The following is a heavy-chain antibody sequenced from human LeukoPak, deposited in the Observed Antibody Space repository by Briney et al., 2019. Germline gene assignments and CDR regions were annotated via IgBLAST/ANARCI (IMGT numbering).Heavy chain of an antibody. CDR1: GGSFSGYY. CDR2: INHSGST. J-gene: IGHJ5*02. D-gene: IGHD3-22*01. V-gene: IGHV4-34*01. Sequence: PSETLSLTCAVYGGSFSGYYWSWLRQPPGKGLEWIGEINHSGSTNYNPSLKSRVTISVDTSKNQFSLKLSSVTAADTAVYYCARGSPDSSGYYNDWFDPWGQGTLVTVSS. CDR3: ARGSPDSSGYYNDWFDP.